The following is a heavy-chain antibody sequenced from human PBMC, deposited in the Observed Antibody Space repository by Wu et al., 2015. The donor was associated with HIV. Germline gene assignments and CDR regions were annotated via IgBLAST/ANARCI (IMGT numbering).Heavy chain of an antibody. CDR2: IIPLFGTT. CDR3: ARNTDSVATSLYSLGV. Sequence: QVQLVQSGAEVKKPGSSVKISCKASGNTFNAINWVRQAPGQGLEWMGGIIPLFGTTDYAQIFQGRVSITTDESTTTAYMRLSSLTSEDTAIYYCARNTDSVATSLYSLGVWGQGTTVTVSS. D-gene: IGHD6-19*01. J-gene: IGHJ6*02. CDR1: GNTFNA. V-gene: IGHV1-69*05.